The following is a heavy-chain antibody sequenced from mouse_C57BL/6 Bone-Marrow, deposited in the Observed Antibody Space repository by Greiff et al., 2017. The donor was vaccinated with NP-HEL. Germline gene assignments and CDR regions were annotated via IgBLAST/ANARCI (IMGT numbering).Heavy chain of an antibody. Sequence: LQQSGAELVRPGASVKMSCKASGYTFTSYNMHWVKQTPRQGLEWIGAIYPGNGDTSSNQKFKGKATLTVDKSSSTAYMQLSSLTSEDSAVYFCARYYGSSSYWYFDVWGTGTTVTVSS. CDR1: GYTFTSYN. CDR3: ARYYGSSSYWYFDV. V-gene: IGHV1-12*01. D-gene: IGHD1-1*01. J-gene: IGHJ1*03. CDR2: IYPGNGDT.